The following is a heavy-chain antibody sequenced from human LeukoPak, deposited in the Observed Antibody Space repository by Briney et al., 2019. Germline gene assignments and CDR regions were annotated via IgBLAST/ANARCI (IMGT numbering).Heavy chain of an antibody. CDR3: AANGYSSSWYKGGWFDP. CDR2: ISAYNGNT. Sequence: ASVTVSCKASGYTFTSYGISWVRQAPGQGLEWMGWISAYNGNTNYAQKLQGRVTMTTDTSTSTAYMELRSLRSDDTAVYYCAANGYSSSWYKGGWFDPWGQGTLVIVSS. D-gene: IGHD6-13*01. CDR1: GYTFTSYG. V-gene: IGHV1-18*01. J-gene: IGHJ5*02.